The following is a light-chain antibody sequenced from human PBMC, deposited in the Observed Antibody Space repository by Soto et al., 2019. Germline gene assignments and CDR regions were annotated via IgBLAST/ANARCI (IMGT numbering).Light chain of an antibody. CDR1: SSDVGGYNY. J-gene: IGLJ2*01. CDR3: QSYDSRLSGVV. CDR2: EVS. Sequence: QSVLTQPASVSGSPGQSITISCTGTSSDVGGYNYVSWYQQHPGKAPKLMIYEVSNRPSGVSNRFSGSKSGTSASLAITGLQAEDEADYYCQSYDSRLSGVVFGGGTKLTVL. V-gene: IGLV2-14*01.